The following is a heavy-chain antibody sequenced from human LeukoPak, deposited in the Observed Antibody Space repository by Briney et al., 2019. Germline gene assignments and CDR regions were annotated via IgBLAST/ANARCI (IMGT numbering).Heavy chain of an antibody. J-gene: IGHJ4*02. CDR3: ARDERARGGNSGYFDY. Sequence: SETLSLTCTVSGGSISSYYWSWIRQPAGKGLEWIGRIYTSGSTNYNPSLKSRVTMSVDTSKNQFSLKLSSVTAADTAVYYCARDERARGGNSGYFDYWGQGTLITVSS. CDR2: IYTSGST. V-gene: IGHV4-4*07. CDR1: GGSISSYY. D-gene: IGHD4-23*01.